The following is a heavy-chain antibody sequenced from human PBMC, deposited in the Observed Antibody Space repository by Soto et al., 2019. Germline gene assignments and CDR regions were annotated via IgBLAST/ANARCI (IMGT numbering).Heavy chain of an antibody. J-gene: IGHJ4*02. D-gene: IGHD3-10*01. CDR3: WTGRVYSGSEY. CDR1: GGNIASYY. V-gene: IGHV4-59*03. CDR2: VYYSETT. Sequence: QVQLQESGPGLVKPSETLSLTCSISGGNIASYYWSWIRQSPVKGLEWIGYVYYSETTNYKPTLNDNPSLKSGAPLSLDTSRNQCSMRLSSVITADTAVYYCWTGRVYSGSEYWGQGSLVTVSS.